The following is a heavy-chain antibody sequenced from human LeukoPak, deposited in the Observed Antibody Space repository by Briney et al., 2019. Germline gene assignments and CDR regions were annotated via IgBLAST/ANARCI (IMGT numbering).Heavy chain of an antibody. CDR3: ARVSAGGVVSSYDYMDV. V-gene: IGHV3-7*01. Sequence: GGSLRLSCAASGFTFSNYWMSWVRQAPGKGLEWVANIKQDGSEKYYVESVKGRFTISRDNAKNSLYLQMNSLRAEDTAAYYCARVSAGGVVSSYDYMDVWGKGTTVTVSS. CDR1: GFTFSNYW. D-gene: IGHD3-3*01. CDR2: IKQDGSEK. J-gene: IGHJ6*03.